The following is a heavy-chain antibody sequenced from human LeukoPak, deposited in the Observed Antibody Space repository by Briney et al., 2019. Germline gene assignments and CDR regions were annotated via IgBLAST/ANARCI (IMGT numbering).Heavy chain of an antibody. CDR2: ISSSSSYI. CDR1: GFTFSSYS. D-gene: IGHD6-13*01. V-gene: IGHV3-21*01. Sequence: PGGSLRLSCAASGFTFSSYSMNWVRQAPGKGLEWVSSISSSSSYIYYADSVKGRFTISRDNAKNSLYLQMNSLRAEDTAVYYCARVLSAAAGVFDAFDIWGQGTMVTVSS. J-gene: IGHJ3*02. CDR3: ARVLSAAAGVFDAFDI.